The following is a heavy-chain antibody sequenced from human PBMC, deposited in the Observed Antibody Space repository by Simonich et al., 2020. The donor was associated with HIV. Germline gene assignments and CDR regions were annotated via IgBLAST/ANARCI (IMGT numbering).Heavy chain of an antibody. J-gene: IGHJ4*02. CDR1: GYSISSGYY. CDR2: IYLSGST. CDR3: YGDYWEYYFDH. D-gene: IGHD4-17*01. V-gene: IGHV4-38-2*01. Sequence: QVQLQESGPGLVKPSETLSLTCAVSGYSISSGYYWGWIRQPPGKGLEWIGSIYLSGSTYYNPSLKSRGTISVDTSKNQFSLKMSSLTAADTAVYYCYGDYWEYYFDHWSQGTLVTVSS.